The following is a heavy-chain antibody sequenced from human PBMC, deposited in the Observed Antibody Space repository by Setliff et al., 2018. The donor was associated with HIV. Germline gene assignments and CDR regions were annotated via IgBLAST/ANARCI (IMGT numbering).Heavy chain of an antibody. Sequence: PSLTCTVSGGSTSTSGYYWGWIRQPPGKGREWIGSIYSSGSTYYNPSLKSRVTISVDTSKNQFSLKLKSVTAADTAVYYCATSAESGFGIHWGVFNIWGQGTRVTVS. J-gene: IGHJ3*02. CDR2: IYSSGST. CDR1: GGSTSTSGYY. V-gene: IGHV4-39*05. D-gene: IGHD3-10*01. CDR3: ATSAESGFGIHWGVFNI.